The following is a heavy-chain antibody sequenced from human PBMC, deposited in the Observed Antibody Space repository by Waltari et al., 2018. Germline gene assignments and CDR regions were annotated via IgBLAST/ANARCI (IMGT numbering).Heavy chain of an antibody. D-gene: IGHD1-26*01. J-gene: IGHJ4*02. CDR1: GFSFNDYG. CDR3: TTDKGLGGNYFYYFEF. Sequence: EVQLVESGGGIVQPGRSLRSSCAASGFSFNDYGMHWVRQVPGKGLEWVSGITWNSGRMAYADSVKGRFTISRDNGKSSLYLQMNSLRPEDTAFYFCTTDKGLGGNYFYYFEFWGQGALVTVSS. CDR2: ITWNSGRM. V-gene: IGHV3-9*01.